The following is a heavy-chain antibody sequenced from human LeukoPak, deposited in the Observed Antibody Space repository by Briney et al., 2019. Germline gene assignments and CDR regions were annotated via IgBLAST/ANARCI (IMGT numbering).Heavy chain of an antibody. CDR2: ISGSGGST. CDR3: AKVKARIAVAGNDY. J-gene: IGHJ4*02. Sequence: PGGSLRLSCAASGFTVSSYAMSWVRQAPGKGLEWVSAISGSGGSTYYADSVKGRFTISRDNSKNTLYLQMNSLRAEDTAVYYCAKVKARIAVAGNDYWGQGTLVTVSS. CDR1: GFTVSSYA. V-gene: IGHV3-23*01. D-gene: IGHD6-19*01.